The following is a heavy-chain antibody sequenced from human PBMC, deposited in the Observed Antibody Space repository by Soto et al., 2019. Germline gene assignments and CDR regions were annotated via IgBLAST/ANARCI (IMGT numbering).Heavy chain of an antibody. CDR3: ARDNGYSYGYFDY. CDR1: GGSASRSGPY. Sequence: SATLSLTCTVSGGSASRSGPYWTWIRQPTGKGLEWIGCLYNSGSTNYNPALKSRATISVDTSKNQFSLRLSSVTAADTAVYYCARDNGYSYGYFDYWGHGTLVTVS. D-gene: IGHD5-18*01. CDR2: LYNSGST. J-gene: IGHJ4*01. V-gene: IGHV4-61*08.